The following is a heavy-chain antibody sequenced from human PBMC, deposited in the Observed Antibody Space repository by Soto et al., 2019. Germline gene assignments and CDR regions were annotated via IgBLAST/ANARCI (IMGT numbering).Heavy chain of an antibody. V-gene: IGHV3-23*01. D-gene: IGHD3-3*01. CDR1: GFTFSSYA. CDR2: ISGSGGST. CDR3: AKDGPITIFGVVLSFDY. J-gene: IGHJ4*02. Sequence: PGGSLRLSCAASGFTFSSYAMSWVRQAPGKGLEWVSAISGSGGSTYYADSVKGRFTISRDNSKNTLYLQMNSLRAEDTAVYYCAKDGPITIFGVVLSFDYWGQGTLVTVSS.